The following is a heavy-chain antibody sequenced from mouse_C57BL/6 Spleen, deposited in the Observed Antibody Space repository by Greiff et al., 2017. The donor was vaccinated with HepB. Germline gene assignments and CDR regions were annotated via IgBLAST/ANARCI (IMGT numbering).Heavy chain of an antibody. D-gene: IGHD2-1*01. Sequence: VKLMESGPELVKPGASVKISCKASGYAFSSSWMNWVKQRPGKGLEWIGRIYPGDGDTNYNGKFKGKATLTADKSSSTAYMQLSSLTSEDSAVYFCARGALLEDYWGQGTTLTVSS. CDR1: GYAFSSSW. CDR2: IYPGDGDT. CDR3: ARGALLEDY. J-gene: IGHJ2*01. V-gene: IGHV1-82*01.